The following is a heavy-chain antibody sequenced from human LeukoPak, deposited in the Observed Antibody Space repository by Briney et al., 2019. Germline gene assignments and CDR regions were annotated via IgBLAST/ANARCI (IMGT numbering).Heavy chain of an antibody. V-gene: IGHV1-8*01. J-gene: IGHJ5*02. CDR2: MNPNGGNT. D-gene: IGHD3-10*01. CDR3: ARMYYLDSGSFFINWFDP. CDR1: GYTFTSYD. Sequence: ASVKVSCKTSGYTFTSYDINWVRQATGQGLEWMGWMNPNGGNTGYAQKFQGRVTMSRDTSISTAYMELSSLRSEDTAVYYCARMYYLDSGSFFINWFDPWGQGTLVTVSS.